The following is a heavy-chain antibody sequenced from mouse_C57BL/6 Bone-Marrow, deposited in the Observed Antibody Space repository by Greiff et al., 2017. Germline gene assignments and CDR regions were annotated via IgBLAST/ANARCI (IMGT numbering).Heavy chain of an antibody. J-gene: IGHJ3*01. CDR2: IDPSDSET. CDR3: AGGGYYVSLAY. D-gene: IGHD2-3*01. Sequence: QVQLQQPGAELVRPGSSVKLSCKASGYTFTSYWLHWVKQRPIQGLEWIGNIDPSDSETHYNQKFKDKATLTVDKSSSTAYMQLSSLTSEDSAVYYCAGGGYYVSLAYWGQGTLVTVSA. CDR1: GYTFTSYW. V-gene: IGHV1-52*01.